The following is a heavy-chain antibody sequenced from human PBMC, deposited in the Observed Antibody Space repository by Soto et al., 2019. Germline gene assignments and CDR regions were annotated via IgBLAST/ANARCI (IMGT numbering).Heavy chain of an antibody. CDR3: ASHNGTKHYQNYYFDY. J-gene: IGHJ4*02. V-gene: IGHV3-48*03. CDR2: ISSSGSTI. Sequence: GGSLRLSCAASGFTFSSYEMNWVRQAPGKGLEWVSYISSSGSTIYYADSVKGRFTISRDNAKNSLYLQMNSLRAEDTAVYYCASHNGTKHYQNYYFDYWGQGTLVTVSS. CDR1: GFTFSSYE. D-gene: IGHD1-7*01.